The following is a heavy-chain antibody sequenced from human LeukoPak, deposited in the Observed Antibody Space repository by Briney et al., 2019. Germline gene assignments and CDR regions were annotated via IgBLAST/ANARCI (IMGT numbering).Heavy chain of an antibody. CDR1: GGTFSSYA. J-gene: IGHJ5*02. CDR3: ASRGKQWPGDWFDP. Sequence: SVKVSCKASGGTFSSYAISWVRQAPGQGLEWMGGIIPIFGTANYAQKFQGRVTITTDESTSTAYMELSSLRSEDTAVYYCASRGKQWPGDWFDPWGQGTLVTVSS. V-gene: IGHV1-69*05. CDR2: IIPIFGTA. D-gene: IGHD6-19*01.